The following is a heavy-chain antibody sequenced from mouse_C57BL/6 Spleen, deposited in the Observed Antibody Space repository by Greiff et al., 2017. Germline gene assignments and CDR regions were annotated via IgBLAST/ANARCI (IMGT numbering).Heavy chain of an antibody. V-gene: IGHV1-82*01. Sequence: VQLQQSGPELVKPGASVKISCKASGYAFSSSWMNWVKQRPGKGLAWIGRIYPGDGDTNYNGKFKGTATLTADKYSSTAYMQLSTLTSEDSAVYFCARSIEGQLRLAFAYWGQGTLVTVSA. CDR3: ARSIEGQLRLAFAY. CDR1: GYAFSSSW. D-gene: IGHD3-2*02. J-gene: IGHJ3*01. CDR2: IYPGDGDT.